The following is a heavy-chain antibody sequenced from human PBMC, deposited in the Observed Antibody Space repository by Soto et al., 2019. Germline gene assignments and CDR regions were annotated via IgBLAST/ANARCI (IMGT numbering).Heavy chain of an antibody. CDR3: ARGDSTTHGDAFDI. J-gene: IGHJ3*02. Sequence: QVQLQESGPGLVKPSETLSLTCSVSGGSISFYYWNWIRQSPGKGLEWIGYSYSSGSTNYNPSLNSRVTISVDTSKNQFSLQLSSVTAADTAVYYCARGDSTTHGDAFDIWGQGRMVTVSP. V-gene: IGHV4-59*01. D-gene: IGHD6-13*01. CDR1: GGSISFYY. CDR2: SYSSGST.